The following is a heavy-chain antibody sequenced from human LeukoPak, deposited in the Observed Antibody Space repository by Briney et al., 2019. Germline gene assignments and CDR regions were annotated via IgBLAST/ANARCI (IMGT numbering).Heavy chain of an antibody. V-gene: IGHV3-15*01. CDR1: GLIFSDAW. CDR2: IRNDRIT. J-gene: IGHJ4*02. D-gene: IGHD5-12*01. Sequence: KPGESLRLSCVLSGLIFSDAWMSWVRQAPGKGLEWVGRIRNDRITDYAAPVQGRFSISRDNSKNTFYLQMNSLRTEDTGMYFCTWMATIFTVDYWGQGTLVTVSS. CDR3: TWMATIFTVDY.